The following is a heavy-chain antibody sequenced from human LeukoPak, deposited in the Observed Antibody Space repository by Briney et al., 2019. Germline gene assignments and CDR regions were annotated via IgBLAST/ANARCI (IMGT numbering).Heavy chain of an antibody. CDR3: ARDGKSKGIAVANTVDY. CDR1: GYSISSGYY. V-gene: IGHV4-38-2*02. CDR2: VSHSGST. Sequence: SETLSLTCTVSGYSISSGYYWGWIRQPPGKGLEWIGSVSHSGSTYYNPSLKSRVTISVDTSKNQFSLKLSSVTAADTAVYYCARDGKSKGIAVANTVDYWGQGTLVTVSS. J-gene: IGHJ4*02. D-gene: IGHD6-19*01.